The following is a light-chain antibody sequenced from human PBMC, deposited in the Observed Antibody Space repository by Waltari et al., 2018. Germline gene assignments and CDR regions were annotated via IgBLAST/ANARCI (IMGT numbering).Light chain of an antibody. CDR2: DNN. CDR1: TSNIGNNF. J-gene: IGLJ2*01. Sequence: QSMLTQPPSVSAAPGEKVTISCSGTTSNIGNNFVSWYQQLPGTAPKLFIQDNNTRPSGIPHRFSVSKSGTSATLTITGLQTEDEADYYCGTWDSTLSDVVFGGGTKLTVL. V-gene: IGLV1-51*01. CDR3: GTWDSTLSDVV.